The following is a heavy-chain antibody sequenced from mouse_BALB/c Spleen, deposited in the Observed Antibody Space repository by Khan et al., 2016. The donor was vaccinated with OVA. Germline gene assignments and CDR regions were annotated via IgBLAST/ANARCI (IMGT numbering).Heavy chain of an antibody. Sequence: EVELVESGGDLVKTGGSLKLSCAASGFTFSTYGMSWVRQTPDKRLEWVATISSGGHYTYYIDSVKGRFTISRDNAKNILYLQMTSLRYEDTAMYYCARLAYYYNSEGFAYWGQGTLVTVSA. CDR1: GFTFSTYG. V-gene: IGHV5-6*01. J-gene: IGHJ3*01. CDR2: ISSGGHYT. CDR3: ARLAYYYNSEGFAY. D-gene: IGHD1-1*02.